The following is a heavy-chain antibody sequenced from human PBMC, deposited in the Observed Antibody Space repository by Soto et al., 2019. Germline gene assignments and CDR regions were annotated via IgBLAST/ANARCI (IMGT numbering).Heavy chain of an antibody. Sequence: ASVKVSCKASGYTFTSYYMHWVRQAPGQGLEWMGIINPSGGSTSYAQKFQGRVTVTRDTSTSTVYMELSSLRSEDTAVYYCARGTVVVVAPTNWFDPWGQGTLVTVSS. D-gene: IGHD2-15*01. CDR1: GYTFTSYY. J-gene: IGHJ5*02. CDR3: ARGTVVVVAPTNWFDP. V-gene: IGHV1-46*01. CDR2: INPSGGST.